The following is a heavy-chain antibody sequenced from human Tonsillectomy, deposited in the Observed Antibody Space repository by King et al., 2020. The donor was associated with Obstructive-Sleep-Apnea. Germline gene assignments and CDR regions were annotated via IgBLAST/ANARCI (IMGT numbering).Heavy chain of an antibody. J-gene: IGHJ4*02. Sequence: LVQSGGGLAQPGGSLRLSCAASGFAFSKNNMNWVRQAPGKGLEWVSYISSGGTSVYYADSVMGRFTISRDNAKNSLYLQMNSLKTEDTAVYYCVGSHDYWGQGTLDTVSS. V-gene: IGHV3-48*01. CDR3: VGSHDY. D-gene: IGHD2-15*01. CDR2: ISSGGTSV. CDR1: GFAFSKNN.